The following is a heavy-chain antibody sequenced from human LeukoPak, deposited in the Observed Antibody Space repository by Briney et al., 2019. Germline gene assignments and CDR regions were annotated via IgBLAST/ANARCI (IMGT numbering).Heavy chain of an antibody. CDR2: IGGGGYTT. CDR1: GLTFGNYG. Sequence: QPGGSLRLSCVASGLTFGNYGMSWVRQAPGKGLEWVSSIGGGGYTTYYADSVRGRFTISRDNSKNSMYLQMSSLRAEDTAIYYCAEVESSYCRIWGQGTLVTVSS. V-gene: IGHV3-23*01. J-gene: IGHJ4*02. CDR3: AEVESSYCRI. D-gene: IGHD3-10*01.